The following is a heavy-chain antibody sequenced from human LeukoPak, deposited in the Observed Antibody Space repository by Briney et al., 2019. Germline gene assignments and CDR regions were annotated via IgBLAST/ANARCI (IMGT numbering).Heavy chain of an antibody. D-gene: IGHD6-19*01. V-gene: IGHV6-1*01. CDR1: GNSVSSNSIT. Sequence: SQTLSLTCAISGNSVSSNSITWNWIRQSPSRGLEWLGRTYYRSKWYNDYAASVKSRITINPDTSKNQFSLRLKSVTPEDTAVYYCVRDMSPGGWYDFDYWGQGTLVTVSS. CDR2: TYYRSKWYN. CDR3: VRDMSPGGWYDFDY. J-gene: IGHJ4*02.